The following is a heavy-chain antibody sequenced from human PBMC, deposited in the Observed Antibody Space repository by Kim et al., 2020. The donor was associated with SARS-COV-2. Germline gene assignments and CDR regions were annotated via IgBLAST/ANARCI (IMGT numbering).Heavy chain of an antibody. D-gene: IGHD6-19*01. CDR3: AKDSRPDSGWYVDWFDP. CDR1: GFTFRTYA. J-gene: IGHJ5*02. CDR2: ISGSGGAT. V-gene: IGHV3-23*01. Sequence: GGSLRLSCAASGFTFRTYAMSWVRQAPGKGLEWVSAISGSGGATYYAGSVEGRFTISRDNSKNTLYLQMNSLRAEDTAVYYCAKDSRPDSGWYVDWFDPWGQGTLVTVSS.